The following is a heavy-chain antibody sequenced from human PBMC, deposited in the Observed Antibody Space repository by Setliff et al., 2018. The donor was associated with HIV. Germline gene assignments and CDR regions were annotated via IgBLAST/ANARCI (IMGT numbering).Heavy chain of an antibody. J-gene: IGHJ3*02. CDR1: GFTFSSYA. D-gene: IGHD6-13*01. CDR3: AKVLDIATTGRRLGVLDI. CDR2: ISGSGDDT. V-gene: IGHV3-23*01. Sequence: GGSLRLSCAASGFTFSSYATTWVRQAPGKGLEWVSGISGSGDDTYYADSVKGRFTISRDNSKNTLYLQMNSLRVEDTALYYCAKVLDIATTGRRLGVLDIWGQGTMVTVSS.